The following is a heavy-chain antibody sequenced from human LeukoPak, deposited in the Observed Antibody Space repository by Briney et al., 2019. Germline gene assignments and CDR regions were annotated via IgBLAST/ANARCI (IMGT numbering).Heavy chain of an antibody. V-gene: IGHV1-2*02. D-gene: IGHD6-19*01. CDR2: INPNSGGT. CDR3: ARGEVFSSIFYY. Sequence: GASVKVSCKASGXTXTGYYMHWVRQAPGQGLEWMGWINPNSGGTNYAQKFQGRVTMTRDTSISTAYMELSRLRSDDTAVYYCARGEVFSSIFYYWGQGTLVTVSS. J-gene: IGHJ4*02. CDR1: GXTXTGYY.